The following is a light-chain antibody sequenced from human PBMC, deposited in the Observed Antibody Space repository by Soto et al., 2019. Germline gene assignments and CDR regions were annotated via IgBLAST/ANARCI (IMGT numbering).Light chain of an antibody. V-gene: IGKV3-20*01. CDR1: QSVDSRY. Sequence: ETVFTPSPGTPSLSPGERGSLSCRASQSVDSRYLAWYQQKPGQAPRLLIYGASSRATGIPDRFSGSGSGTDFTVTISRLEPEDYAVYYCQQYGNSPYTFGQGTKVDIK. J-gene: IGKJ2*01. CDR2: GAS. CDR3: QQYGNSPYT.